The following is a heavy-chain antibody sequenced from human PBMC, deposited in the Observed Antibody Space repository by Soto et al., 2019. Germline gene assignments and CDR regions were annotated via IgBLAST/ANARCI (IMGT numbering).Heavy chain of an antibody. CDR3: AKGKQWLALRYYGMDV. CDR1: GFTFSSYG. CDR2: ISYDGSNK. Sequence: GGSLRLSCAASGFTFSSYGMHWVRQAPGKGLEWVAVISYDGSNKYYADSVKGRFTISRDNSKNTLYLQMNSLRAEDTAVYYCAKGKQWLALRYYGMDVWGQGTTVTVSS. V-gene: IGHV3-30*18. J-gene: IGHJ6*02. D-gene: IGHD6-19*01.